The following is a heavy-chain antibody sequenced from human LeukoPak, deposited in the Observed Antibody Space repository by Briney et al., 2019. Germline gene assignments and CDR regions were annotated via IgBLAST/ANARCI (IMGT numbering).Heavy chain of an antibody. Sequence: KSSETLXLTCAVSGYSISSGYYWGWIRQPPGKGLEWIGSIYHSGSTYYNPSLKSRVTISGDTSKNQFSLKLSSVTAADTAVYYCATIPIVVVPAAMGDYYYYYMDVWGKGTTVTVSS. D-gene: IGHD2-2*01. CDR3: ATIPIVVVPAAMGDYYYYYMDV. CDR2: IYHSGST. CDR1: GYSISSGYY. J-gene: IGHJ6*03. V-gene: IGHV4-38-2*01.